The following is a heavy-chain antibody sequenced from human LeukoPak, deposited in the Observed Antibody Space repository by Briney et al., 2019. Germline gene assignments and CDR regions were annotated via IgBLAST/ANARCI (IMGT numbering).Heavy chain of an antibody. CDR3: ARNSGYSSGWYVGAFGY. V-gene: IGHV1-2*02. CDR1: GYTFTGYY. D-gene: IGHD6-19*01. J-gene: IGHJ4*02. Sequence: ASVKVSCKASGYTFTGYYMHWVRQAPGQGLEWMGWINPNSGGTNYAQKFQGRVTMTRDTSISTAYMELSRLRSDDTAVYYCARNSGYSSGWYVGAFGYWGQGTLVTVSS. CDR2: INPNSGGT.